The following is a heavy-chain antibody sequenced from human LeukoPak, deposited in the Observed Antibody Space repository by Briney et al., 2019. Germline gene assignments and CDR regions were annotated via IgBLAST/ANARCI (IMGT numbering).Heavy chain of an antibody. CDR3: ARGPTISETGYFDF. CDR1: GGSFSRYY. J-gene: IGHJ4*03. Sequence: SETLSLTCAVYGGSFSRYYWSWIRQSPGKRLEWIAEIDHRGDTNYNPSVNSRVTISVDTSKNQFSLKVRSLSAADTAVYYCARGPTISETGYFDFWGQGTLVTVSS. V-gene: IGHV4-34*01. D-gene: IGHD1-1*01. CDR2: IDHRGDT.